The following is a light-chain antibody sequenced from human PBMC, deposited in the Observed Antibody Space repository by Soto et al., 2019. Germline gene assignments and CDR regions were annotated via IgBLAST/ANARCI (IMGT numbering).Light chain of an antibody. CDR3: CSYAGSSTSYV. V-gene: IGLV2-23*02. J-gene: IGLJ1*01. CDR1: SSDVGSYNL. Sequence: QSVLTQPASVSGSPGQSITISCTGTSSDVGSYNLVSWYQQHPGKAPKLMIYEVSKRPSGVSNRFSGSKSGNTASLTISGLQAEHEADYYCCSYAGSSTSYVFGTGTKVTVL. CDR2: EVS.